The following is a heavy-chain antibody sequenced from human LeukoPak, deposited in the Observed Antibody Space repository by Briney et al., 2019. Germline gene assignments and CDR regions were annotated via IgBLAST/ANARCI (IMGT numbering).Heavy chain of an antibody. CDR3: ARRPVSTFTGMDV. Sequence: ASVKVSCKASGYTFNSYGISWVRQAPGQGLEWMGWINGYNGNTNYAQKFQGGVTMTTDTSTSTASMELRSLRSDDSAVYYCARRPVSTFTGMDVWGQGTTVTVSS. V-gene: IGHV1-18*01. J-gene: IGHJ6*02. CDR1: GYTFNSYG. D-gene: IGHD4-17*01. CDR2: INGYNGNT.